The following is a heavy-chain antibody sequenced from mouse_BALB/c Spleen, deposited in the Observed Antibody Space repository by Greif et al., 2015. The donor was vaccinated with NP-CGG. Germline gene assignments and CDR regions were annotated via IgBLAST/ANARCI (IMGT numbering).Heavy chain of an antibody. Sequence: DVKLVESGGGLVQPGGSRKLSCAASGFTFSTFGMHWVRQAPEKGLEWVAYISSDSTTIYYADTVKGRFTISRDNPKNTLFLQMTSLRSEDTAMYYCARAKYYDGGWFAYWGQGTLVTVSA. D-gene: IGHD2-3*01. CDR1: GFTFSTFG. J-gene: IGHJ3*01. CDR3: ARAKYYDGGWFAY. CDR2: ISSDSTTI. V-gene: IGHV5-17*02.